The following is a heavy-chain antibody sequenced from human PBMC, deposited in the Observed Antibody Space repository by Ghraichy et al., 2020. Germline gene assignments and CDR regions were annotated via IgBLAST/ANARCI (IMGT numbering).Heavy chain of an antibody. CDR1: GFTFSSYA. V-gene: IGHV3-23*01. CDR3: AKDRKILNWFDP. J-gene: IGHJ5*02. CDR2: ISGSGGST. D-gene: IGHD1-14*01. Sequence: LSLTCAASGFTFSSYAMSWVRQAPGKGLEWVSAISGSGGSTYYADSVKGRFTISRDNSKNTLYLQMNSLRAEDTAVYYCAKDRKILNWFDPWGQGTLVTVSS.